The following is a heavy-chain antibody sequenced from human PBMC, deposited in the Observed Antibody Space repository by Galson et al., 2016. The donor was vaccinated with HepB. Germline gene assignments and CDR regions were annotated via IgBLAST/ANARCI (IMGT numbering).Heavy chain of an antibody. J-gene: IGHJ3*02. CDR3: AKPSHPAPTGYNFGYTQGDAFDI. Sequence: SLRLSCAASGFTFSTYPLNWVRQAPGKGLQWVSGISASGGSTYYADSVKGRFTISRDNSKNTLYRQMNSLRAEDTAVYYCAKPSHPAPTGYNFGYTQGDAFDIWGQGTMVTVSS. CDR1: GFTFSTYP. D-gene: IGHD5-18*01. CDR2: ISASGGST. V-gene: IGHV3-23*01.